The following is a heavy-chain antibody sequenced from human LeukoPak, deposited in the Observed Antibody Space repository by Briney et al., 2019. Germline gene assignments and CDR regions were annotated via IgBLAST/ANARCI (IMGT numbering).Heavy chain of an antibody. CDR1: GDSIGSNNYY. CDR3: ASHVVAVLIPNWFDP. V-gene: IGHV4-39*01. Sequence: SETLSLTCTVSGDSIGSNNYYWGWIRQPPGKGLEWVGSIYHAGNTYSNPSLKSRVTMSVDTSKNQFSLKLTSLTATDTAIYYCASHVVAVLIPNWFDPWGQGTLVTVSS. J-gene: IGHJ5*02. CDR2: IYHAGNT. D-gene: IGHD3-22*01.